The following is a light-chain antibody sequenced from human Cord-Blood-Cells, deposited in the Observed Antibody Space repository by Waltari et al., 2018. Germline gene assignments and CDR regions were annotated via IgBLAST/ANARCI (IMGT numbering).Light chain of an antibody. Sequence: QSALTQPASVSGSPGQSITISCTGTSSDVGGYNYVSWYQQHPGKAPKLMIYEVSNRPSGFSNRFSGSKSCNTASLTISGLQAEDEADYYCSSYTSSSTLYVFGTGTKVTVL. V-gene: IGLV2-14*01. CDR3: SSYTSSSTLYV. J-gene: IGLJ1*01. CDR1: SSDVGGYNY. CDR2: EVS.